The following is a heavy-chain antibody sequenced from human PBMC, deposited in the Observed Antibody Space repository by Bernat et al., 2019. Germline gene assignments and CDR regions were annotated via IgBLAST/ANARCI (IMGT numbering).Heavy chain of an antibody. Sequence: QVQLQQSGPGLVKPSQTLSLTCAISGDSVSSNNAAWNWIRQSPSRGLEWLGRTYSRSKWYNDYAVSVRSRITISPDTSKNQFSLHLTSVTPEDTAVYYCARGSVAMPGTPSYYFDYWGQGTLVTVSS. CDR1: GDSVSSNNAA. D-gene: IGHD6-19*01. CDR3: ARGSVAMPGTPSYYFDY. J-gene: IGHJ4*02. CDR2: TYSRSKWYN. V-gene: IGHV6-1*01.